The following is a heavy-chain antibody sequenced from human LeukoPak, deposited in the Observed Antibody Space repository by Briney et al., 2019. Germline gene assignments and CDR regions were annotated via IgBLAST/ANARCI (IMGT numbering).Heavy chain of an antibody. CDR2: IDSSGST. Sequence: PSETLSLTCTVSGGSISDHYWSWIRQPPRKGLEWIGYIDSSGSTKYDPSLESRVTISLDTSKYQVSLNLNSVTAADTAIYFCARGHYDLAPWGQGILVTVSS. CDR3: ARGHYDLAP. V-gene: IGHV4-59*11. D-gene: IGHD4-17*01. CDR1: GGSISDHY. J-gene: IGHJ5*02.